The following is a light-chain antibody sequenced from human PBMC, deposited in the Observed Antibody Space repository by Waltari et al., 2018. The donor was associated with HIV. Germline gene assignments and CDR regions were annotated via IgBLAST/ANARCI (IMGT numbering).Light chain of an antibody. CDR2: KVF. CDR3: MQGTYWPCT. J-gene: IGKJ2*02. V-gene: IGKV2-30*01. CDR1: QSLVSTDGNTY. Sequence: DVVMTQSPVSLPVTVGPPASLSCRSSQSLVSTDGNTYLNWFQQRPGHSPRRLIYKVFNRDSGVPDRFTGRGSGTNFTLDITRVEAEDVGNYYCMQGTYWPCTFGQGTKLEIK.